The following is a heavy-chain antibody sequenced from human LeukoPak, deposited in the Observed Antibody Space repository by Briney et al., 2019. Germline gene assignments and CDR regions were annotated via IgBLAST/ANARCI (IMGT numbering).Heavy chain of an antibody. J-gene: IGHJ2*01. V-gene: IGHV4-34*01. CDR2: INHSGST. Sequence: SETLSLTCAVYGGSFSGYYWSWIRQPPGKGLEWIGEINHSGSTNYNPSRKSRVSISLDTSKNQFSLELSSVTAADTAVYYCARGVGSGLVNWYFDLWGRGTRVTVSS. CDR1: GGSFSGYY. CDR3: ARGVGSGLVNWYFDL. D-gene: IGHD6-19*01.